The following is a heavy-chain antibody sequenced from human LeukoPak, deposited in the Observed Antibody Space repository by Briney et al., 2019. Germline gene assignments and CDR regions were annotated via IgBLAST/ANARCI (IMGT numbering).Heavy chain of an antibody. Sequence: PGESLKISCQGTGYRFTSYWIAWMRQMTGKSLEWMGIIYPGDSDTRYSPSFQGQVTISADKSISTAYLQWSSLKASDTAIYYCARRSSIATRLFDYWGQGTLVTVSS. J-gene: IGHJ4*02. CDR2: IYPGDSDT. CDR1: GYRFTSYW. CDR3: ARRSSIATRLFDY. V-gene: IGHV5-51*01. D-gene: IGHD6-6*01.